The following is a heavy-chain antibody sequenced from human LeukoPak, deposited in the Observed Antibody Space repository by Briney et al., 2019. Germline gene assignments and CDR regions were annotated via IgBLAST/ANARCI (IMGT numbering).Heavy chain of an antibody. CDR2: IRSKPNNYAT. D-gene: IGHD3-22*01. Sequence: GGSLRLSCAASGFAFSRPAMHWLRQAPGKGLEWVGRIRSKPNNYATTYSASVEGRFTISRDDSKNMTFLQMNSLQAEDTAVYYCTTGVKQFDYWGQGTLVTVSS. J-gene: IGHJ4*02. CDR1: GFAFSRPA. CDR3: TTGVKQFDY. V-gene: IGHV3-73*01.